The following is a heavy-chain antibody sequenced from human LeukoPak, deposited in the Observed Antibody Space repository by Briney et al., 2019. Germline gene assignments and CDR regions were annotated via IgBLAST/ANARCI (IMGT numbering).Heavy chain of an antibody. CDR1: GFTFDDYG. CDR3: ARAGNYYDTVDAFDI. V-gene: IGHV3-20*04. CDR2: INWNGGST. D-gene: IGHD3-22*01. Sequence: GGSLRLSCAASGFTFDDYGMSWVRQAPGKGLEWVSGINWNGGSTGYADSVKGRFTISRDNAKNSLYLQMNSLRAEDTAVYYCARAGNYYDTVDAFDIWGQGTMVTVSS. J-gene: IGHJ3*02.